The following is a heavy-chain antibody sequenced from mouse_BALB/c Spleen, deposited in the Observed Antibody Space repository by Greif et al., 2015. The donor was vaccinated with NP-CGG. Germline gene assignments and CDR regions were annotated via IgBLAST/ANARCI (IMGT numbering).Heavy chain of an antibody. CDR2: ISDGGSYT. CDR1: GFTFSDYY. Sequence: EVKLQESGGGLVKPGGSLKLSCAACGFTFSDYYMYWVRQTPEKRLEWVATISDGGSYTYYPDSVKGRFTISRDNAKNNLYLQMSSLKSKDTAMYYCASSNSFDYWGQGTTLTVSS. D-gene: IGHD2-5*01. J-gene: IGHJ2*01. V-gene: IGHV5-4*02. CDR3: ASSNSFDY.